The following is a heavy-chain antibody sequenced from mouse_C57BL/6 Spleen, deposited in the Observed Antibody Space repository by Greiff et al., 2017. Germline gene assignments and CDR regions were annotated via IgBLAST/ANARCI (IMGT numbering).Heavy chain of an antibody. CDR2: IYWDDDK. Sequence: QVTLKVCGPGILQSSQTLSLTCSFSGFSLSTSGMGVSWIRQPSGKGLEWLAHIYWDDDKRYNPSLKSRLTISKDTSRNQVFLKITSVDTADTATYYCARRKVGDGGYFDYWGQGTTLTVSS. CDR1: GFSLSTSGMG. D-gene: IGHD1-1*02. V-gene: IGHV8-12*01. CDR3: ARRKVGDGGYFDY. J-gene: IGHJ2*01.